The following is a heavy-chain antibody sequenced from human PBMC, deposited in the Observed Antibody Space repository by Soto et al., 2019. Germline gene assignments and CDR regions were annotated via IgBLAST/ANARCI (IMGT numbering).Heavy chain of an antibody. V-gene: IGHV4-61*01. CDR2: IYYSGST. CDR1: GGSVSSGSYY. D-gene: IGHD1-26*01. CDR3: ARWGATTAYYYYGMDV. J-gene: IGHJ6*02. Sequence: PSETLSLTCTVSGGSVSSGSYYWSWIRQPPGKGLGWIGYIYYSGSTNYNPSLKSRVTISVDTSKNQFSLKLSSVTAADTAVYYCARWGATTAYYYYGMDVWGQGTTVTVSS.